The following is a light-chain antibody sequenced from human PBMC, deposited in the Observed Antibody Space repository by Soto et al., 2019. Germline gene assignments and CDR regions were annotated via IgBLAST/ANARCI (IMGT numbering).Light chain of an antibody. V-gene: IGKV3-15*01. CDR3: QQYNDWPTRT. CDR1: QRVXIN. Sequence: DIVMTQCPATLSVSPGERATLSCRASQRVXINLVWYQQQPGQAPRLLSXGTSTRATGVPARFSGSGSGTEFTLTLSNLQSEDFSVYYCQQYNDWPTRTFGGGTKVDIK. CDR2: GTS. J-gene: IGKJ4*02.